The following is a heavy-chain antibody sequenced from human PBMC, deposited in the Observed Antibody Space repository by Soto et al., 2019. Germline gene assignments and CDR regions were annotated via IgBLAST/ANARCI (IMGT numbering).Heavy chain of an antibody. CDR3: ARDRSLFTFDF. Sequence: SETLSLTCAVSVGSISSYYWSWIRQPPGKGLEWIGYIYYSGSTNYNPSLKSRVTISVDTSKNQFSLKLSSVTAADTAVYYCARDRSLFTFDFWGQGTLVTVSS. CDR1: VGSISSYY. CDR2: IYYSGST. V-gene: IGHV4-59*01. J-gene: IGHJ4*02.